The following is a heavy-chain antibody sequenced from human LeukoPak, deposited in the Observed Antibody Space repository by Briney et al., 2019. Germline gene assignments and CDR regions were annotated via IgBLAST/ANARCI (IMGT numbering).Heavy chain of an antibody. J-gene: IGHJ4*02. CDR1: GFSFSSYR. D-gene: IGHD1-26*01. V-gene: IGHV3-48*01. CDR2: ISGTSTTI. Sequence: PGGSLRLSCAGSGFSFSSYRMNWVRQAPGKGLEWVPFISGTSTTIDYADSVKGRFTISRDNAQNSLYLQMNSLRGEDTAVYYCATSGNYRFDYWGQGTLVTVSS. CDR3: ATSGNYRFDY.